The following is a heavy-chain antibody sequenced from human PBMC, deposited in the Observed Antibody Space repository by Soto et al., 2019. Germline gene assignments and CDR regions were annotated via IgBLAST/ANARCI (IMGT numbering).Heavy chain of an antibody. J-gene: IGHJ4*02. Sequence: GGSLRLSCAASGFTFSSYWMSWVRQAPGKGLEWVANIKQDGSEKYYVDSVKGRFTISRDNAKNSLYLQMNSLRAEDTAVYYCARGQHHPANPFAYWGQGTLVTVSS. CDR1: GFTFSSYW. CDR3: ARGQHHPANPFAY. CDR2: IKQDGSEK. D-gene: IGHD2-15*01. V-gene: IGHV3-7*01.